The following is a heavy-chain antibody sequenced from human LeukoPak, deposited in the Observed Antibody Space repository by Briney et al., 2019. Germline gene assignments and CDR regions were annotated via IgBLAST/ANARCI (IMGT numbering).Heavy chain of an antibody. CDR2: IYYSGST. J-gene: IGHJ3*02. CDR3: ARYSGSYPHDAFEI. V-gene: IGHV4-61*01. Sequence: SETLSLTCTVSGGSISSGSYYWSWIRQPPGKGLEWIGYIYYSGSTSYNPSLKSRVTISVDTSKNQFSLKLRSVTAADTAVYYCARYSGSYPHDAFEIWGQGTMVTVSS. D-gene: IGHD1-26*01. CDR1: GGSISSGSYY.